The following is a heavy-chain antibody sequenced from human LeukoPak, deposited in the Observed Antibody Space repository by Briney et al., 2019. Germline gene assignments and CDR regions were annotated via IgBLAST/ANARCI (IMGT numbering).Heavy chain of an antibody. D-gene: IGHD4-17*01. V-gene: IGHV1-69*05. J-gene: IGHJ4*02. CDR2: IIPIFGTA. CDR3: ASPPLSDYGDYGAFDY. Sequence: ASVKVSCKASGGTFSSYAISWVRQAPGQGLEWMGRIIPIFGTANYAQQFQGRVTITTDESTSTAYMELSSLRSEDTAVYYCASPPLSDYGDYGAFDYWGQGTLVAVSS. CDR1: GGTFSSYA.